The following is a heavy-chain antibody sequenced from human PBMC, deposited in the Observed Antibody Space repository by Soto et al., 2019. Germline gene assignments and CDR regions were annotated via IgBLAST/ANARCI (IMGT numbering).Heavy chain of an antibody. CDR1: GGSISNYY. CDR3: ARAVNDFWSGFSYYFDY. Sequence: TLSLTCTVSGGSISNYYLTWIRQPPGKGLEWIGYIYYSGSTKYNPSLKSRVIISVDTSKNLFSLKLSSVTAADTAVYYCARAVNDFWSGFSYYFDYWGQGALVTVSS. D-gene: IGHD3-3*01. CDR2: IYYSGST. V-gene: IGHV4-59*01. J-gene: IGHJ4*02.